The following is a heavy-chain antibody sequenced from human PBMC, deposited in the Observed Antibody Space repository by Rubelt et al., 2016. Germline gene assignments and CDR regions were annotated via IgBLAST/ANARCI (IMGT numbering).Heavy chain of an antibody. CDR1: GGSISSYY. CDR3: ARRPAGLYQPIVH. J-gene: IGHJ4*02. Sequence: QVQLQESGPGLVKPSETLSLTCTVSGGSISSYYWSWIRQPPGKGLEWIGYIYYSGSTNYNPSLKSRVTISVDTSKNQFSLKWSSVTAADTAVYYCARRPAGLYQPIVHWGQGTLVTVSS. V-gene: IGHV4-59*08. CDR2: IYYSGST. D-gene: IGHD2-2*01.